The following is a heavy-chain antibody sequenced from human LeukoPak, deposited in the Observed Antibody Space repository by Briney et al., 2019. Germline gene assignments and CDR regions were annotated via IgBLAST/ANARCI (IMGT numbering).Heavy chain of an antibody. CDR1: GYTFTSYA. Sequence: ASVKVSCKASGYTFTSYAMHWVRQAPGQRLEWMGWINAGNGNTKYSQKFQGRVTITRDTSASTAYMELSSLRSEDTAVYYCARAYSGSYYFWFDPWGQGTLSPSPQ. J-gene: IGHJ5*02. V-gene: IGHV1-3*01. CDR3: ARAYSGSYYFWFDP. D-gene: IGHD1-26*01. CDR2: INAGNGNT.